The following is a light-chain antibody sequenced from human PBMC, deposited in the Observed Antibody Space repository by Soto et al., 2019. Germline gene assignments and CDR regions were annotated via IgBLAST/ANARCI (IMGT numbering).Light chain of an antibody. V-gene: IGLV2-8*01. Sequence: QSALTQPPSASGSPGQSVTISCTGTSSDVGAYNYVSWYQQHAGKAPKLVIYEVTKPPSGVPDRFSGSKSANTASLTVSGLQAEDEADYYCSSFASSNTGVFGGGTKVTVL. CDR2: EVT. CDR3: SSFASSNTGV. J-gene: IGLJ3*02. CDR1: SSDVGAYNY.